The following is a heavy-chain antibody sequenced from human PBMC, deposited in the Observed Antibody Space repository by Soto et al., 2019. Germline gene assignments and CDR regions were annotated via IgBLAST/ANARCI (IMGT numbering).Heavy chain of an antibody. V-gene: IGHV1-69*02. CDR1: GGTFSSYT. CDR2: IIPILGIA. CDR3: ARVRGLGGSGGAFDI. D-gene: IGHD3-10*01. J-gene: IGHJ3*02. Sequence: SVKVSCKASGGTFSSYTISWVRQAPGQGLEWMGRIIPILGIANYAQKFQGRVTITADKSTSTAYMELSSLRSEDTAVYYCARVRGLGGSGGAFDIWGQGTMVTVSS.